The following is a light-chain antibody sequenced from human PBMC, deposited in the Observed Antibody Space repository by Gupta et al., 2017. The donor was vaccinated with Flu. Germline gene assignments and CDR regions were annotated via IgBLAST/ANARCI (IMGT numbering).Light chain of an antibody. CDR3: RQVEPWPWA. V-gene: IGKV2-30*01. CDR2: SGS. Sequence: VTLGQPASIYCRSSQRRGYSYGNMVLNWCQQMPGQTPRRLPYSGSHRESGVTDRFRGSGSGTQFTLKISRVEGEDVGIYCCRQVEPWPWAFGQGTKVE. CDR1: QRRGYSYGNMV. J-gene: IGKJ1*01.